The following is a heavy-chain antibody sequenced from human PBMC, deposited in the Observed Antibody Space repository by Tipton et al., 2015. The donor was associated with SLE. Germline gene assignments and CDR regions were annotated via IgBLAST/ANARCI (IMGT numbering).Heavy chain of an antibody. D-gene: IGHD3-9*01. Sequence: GSLRLSCAVSGFTFSSYWMSWVRQAPGKGLEWVANIKYDGSETNYVDSVKGRFTISRDNANDSLSLQMNSLRAADTALYYCARDGYFGSGIDYWGQGALVTVSS. V-gene: IGHV3-7*03. CDR1: GFTFSSYW. CDR3: ARDGYFGSGIDY. CDR2: IKYDGSET. J-gene: IGHJ4*02.